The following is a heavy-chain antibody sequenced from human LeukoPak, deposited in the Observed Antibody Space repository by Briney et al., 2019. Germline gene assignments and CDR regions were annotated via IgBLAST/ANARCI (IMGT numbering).Heavy chain of an antibody. V-gene: IGHV3-7*01. Sequence: GGSLRLSCAASGFTLSSYWMSWVRQAPGKGLEWVANIKQDGSEKYIVDSVKGRFTISRDNAKNSLYLQMNSLRAEDTAVYYCASSRYCSGGSCYDWFDPWGQGTLVTVSS. D-gene: IGHD2-15*01. CDR1: GFTLSSYW. J-gene: IGHJ5*02. CDR3: ASSRYCSGGSCYDWFDP. CDR2: IKQDGSEK.